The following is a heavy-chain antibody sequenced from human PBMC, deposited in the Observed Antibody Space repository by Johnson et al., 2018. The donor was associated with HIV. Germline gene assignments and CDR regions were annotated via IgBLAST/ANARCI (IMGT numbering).Heavy chain of an antibody. CDR1: GFPFSSYG. CDR2: ISYDGSNK. J-gene: IGHJ3*02. V-gene: IGHV3-30*18. CDR3: AKEVATRGIVGARGAFDI. D-gene: IGHD1-26*01. Sequence: QVQLVESGGGVVQPGRSLRLSCAASGFPFSSYGMHWVRQAQGKGLEWVAVISYDGSNKYYSDSVKGRFIISRDNSKNTLYLQVNSLRAEDTALYYCAKEVATRGIVGARGAFDIWGQGTMVTVSS.